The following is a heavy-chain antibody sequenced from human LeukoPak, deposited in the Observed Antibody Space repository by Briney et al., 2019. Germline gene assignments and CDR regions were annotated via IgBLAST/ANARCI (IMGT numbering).Heavy chain of an antibody. J-gene: IGHJ4*02. V-gene: IGHV3-30*04. CDR1: GFTFSSYA. D-gene: IGHD3-10*01. Sequence: GGSLRLSCAASGFTFSSYAMHWVRQAPGKGLEWVAVISYDGSNKYYADSVKGRFTISRDNSKNTLYLQMNSLRAEDTALYCCAKDKAQAYYASGSLVLWGQGTLVTVSS. CDR3: AKDKAQAYYASGSLVL. CDR2: ISYDGSNK.